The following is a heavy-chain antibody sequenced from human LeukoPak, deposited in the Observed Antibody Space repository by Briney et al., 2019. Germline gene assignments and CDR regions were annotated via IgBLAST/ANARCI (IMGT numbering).Heavy chain of an antibody. CDR2: IGTAGDT. CDR3: AKAYRGYYGSGSYYNDAFDI. Sequence: GGSLRLSCAASGFAFSSYDMHWVRQATGKGLEWVSAIGTAGDTYYPGSVKGRFTISRENAKNSLYLQMNSLRAGDTAVYYCAKAYRGYYGSGSYYNDAFDIWGQGTMVTVSS. J-gene: IGHJ3*02. CDR1: GFAFSSYD. V-gene: IGHV3-13*04. D-gene: IGHD3-10*01.